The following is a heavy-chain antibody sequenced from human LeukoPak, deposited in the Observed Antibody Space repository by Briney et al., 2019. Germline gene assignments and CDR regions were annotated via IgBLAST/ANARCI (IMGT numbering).Heavy chain of an antibody. CDR1: GGSISTYY. D-gene: IGHD2-15*01. V-gene: IGHV4-59*12. J-gene: IGHJ4*02. CDR2: IHYSGTT. Sequence: SETLSLTCTVSGGSISTYYWSWIRQPPGKGLEWIGYIHYSGTTNYNPSLKNRVTISLDTSKNQFSLNLSSVTAADTAVYYCAREEEGDYSDYFDYWGQGTLVTVSS. CDR3: AREEEGDYSDYFDY.